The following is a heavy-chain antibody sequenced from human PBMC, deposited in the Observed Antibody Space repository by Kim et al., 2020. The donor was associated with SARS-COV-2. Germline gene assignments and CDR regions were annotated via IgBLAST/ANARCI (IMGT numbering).Heavy chain of an antibody. CDR3: ARGRVRGVIWFDP. Sequence: SETLSLTCAAYGGSFSAYYWSWIRQPPGKGLEWIGEINHSGSTNYNPSLKSRVTISVDTSKNQFSLKLSSVTAADTAVYYCARGRVRGVIWFDPWGQGTLVTVSS. V-gene: IGHV4-34*01. D-gene: IGHD3-10*01. CDR2: INHSGST. J-gene: IGHJ5*02. CDR1: GGSFSAYY.